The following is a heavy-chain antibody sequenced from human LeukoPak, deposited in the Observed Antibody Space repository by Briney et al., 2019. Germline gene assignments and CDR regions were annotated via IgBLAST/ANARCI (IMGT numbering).Heavy chain of an antibody. J-gene: IGHJ4*02. CDR2: IYYSGST. CDR1: GGSISSYY. V-gene: IGHV4-59*08. CDR3: ARPYTSGWSGVKY. Sequence: PSETLSLTCTVSGGSISSYYWSWIRQPPGKGLEWIGYIYYSGSTNYNPSLKSRVTISVDTSKNQFSLKLSSVAAADTAMYYCARPYTSGWSGVKYWGQGTLVTVSS. D-gene: IGHD6-19*01.